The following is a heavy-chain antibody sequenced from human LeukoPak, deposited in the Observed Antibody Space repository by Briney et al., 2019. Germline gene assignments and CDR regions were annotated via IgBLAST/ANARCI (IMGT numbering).Heavy chain of an antibody. CDR1: GFTFSIYA. CDR3: VNLGQWLVPDYYYGMDV. J-gene: IGHJ6*02. V-gene: IGHV3-64D*06. CDR2: ISDNGGST. Sequence: PGGSLRLSCSASGFTFSIYAVHWVRQAPGKGLEYVSGISDNGGSTYYADSVKGRFTISRDNSKNTLYLQMSSLTPEDTARYYCVNLGQWLVPDYYYGMDVWGQGTTVTVSS. D-gene: IGHD6-19*01.